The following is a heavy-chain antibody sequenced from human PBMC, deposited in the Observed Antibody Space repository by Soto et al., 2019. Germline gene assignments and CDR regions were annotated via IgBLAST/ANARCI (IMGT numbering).Heavy chain of an antibody. CDR1: GFTFSSYA. CDR2: ISGSGGST. CDR3: AKAPLRFLEWLLLNWFDP. Sequence: PGGSLRLSCAASGFTFSSYAMSWVRQAPGKGLEWVSAISGSGGSTYYADSVKGRFTISRDNSENTLYLQMNSLRAEDTAVYYCAKAPLRFLEWLLLNWFDPWGQGTLVTVSS. D-gene: IGHD3-3*01. V-gene: IGHV3-23*01. J-gene: IGHJ5*02.